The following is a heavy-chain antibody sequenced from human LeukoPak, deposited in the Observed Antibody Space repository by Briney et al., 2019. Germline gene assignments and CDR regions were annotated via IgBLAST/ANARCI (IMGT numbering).Heavy chain of an antibody. CDR1: GFTFSSYG. CDR2: ISYDGSNK. Sequence: GGSLRLSCAASGFTFSSYGMYWVRQAPGKGLEWVAVISYDGSNKYYADSVKGRFTISRDNSKNTLYLQMNSLRAEDTAVYYCAKDRKWSYYDSSGPPLFFLDYWGQGTLVTVSS. CDR3: AKDRKWSYYDSSGPPLFFLDY. D-gene: IGHD3-22*01. J-gene: IGHJ4*02. V-gene: IGHV3-30*18.